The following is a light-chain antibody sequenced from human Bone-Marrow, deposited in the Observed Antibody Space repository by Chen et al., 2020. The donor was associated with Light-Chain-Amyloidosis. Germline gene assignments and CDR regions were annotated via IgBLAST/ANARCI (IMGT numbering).Light chain of an antibody. J-gene: IGLJ2*01. CDR3: QSADSSGTYEVI. V-gene: IGLV3-25*03. CDR2: RDT. CDR1: DLTTKS. Sequence: SYELPPPPSVSVSPGQPARLTCSGDDLTTKSASWYQQKPGQAPVLVIHRDTERPSGISERFSGSSSGTTATLTISGVQAEDEADYHCQSADSSGTYEVIFGGGTKLTVL.